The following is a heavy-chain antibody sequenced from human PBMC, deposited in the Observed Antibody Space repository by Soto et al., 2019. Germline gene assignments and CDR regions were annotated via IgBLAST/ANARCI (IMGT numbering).Heavy chain of an antibody. CDR3: AAGFMAAMPFDY. V-gene: IGHV1-58*01. D-gene: IGHD2-2*01. CDR1: GFTFTSSA. J-gene: IGHJ4*02. CDR2: IVVGSGNT. Sequence: SVKVSCKASGFTFTSSAVQWVRQARGQRLEWIGWIVVGSGNTNYAQKFQERVTITRDMSTSTAYMELSSLRSEDTAVYYCAAGFMAAMPFDYWGQGTLVTVSS.